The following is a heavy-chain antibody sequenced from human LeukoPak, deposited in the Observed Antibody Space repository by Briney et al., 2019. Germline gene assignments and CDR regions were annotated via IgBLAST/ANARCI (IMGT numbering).Heavy chain of an antibody. J-gene: IGHJ5*02. CDR1: GYTFTGYG. CDR3: ARFGDFWSGYFSEHNWFDP. D-gene: IGHD3-3*01. V-gene: IGHV1-18*01. Sequence: ASVKVSCKASGYTFTGYGISWVRQAPGQGLEWMGWISAYNGNTNYAQKLQGRVTMTTDTSTSTAYMELRSLRSDDTAVYYCARFGDFWSGYFSEHNWFDPWGQGTLVTVSS. CDR2: ISAYNGNT.